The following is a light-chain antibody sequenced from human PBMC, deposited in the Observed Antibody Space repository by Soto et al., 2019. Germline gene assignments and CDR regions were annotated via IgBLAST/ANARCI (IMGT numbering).Light chain of an antibody. V-gene: IGKV1-12*01. CDR2: AAS. J-gene: IGKJ4*01. CDR1: QDISDW. CDR3: QQANICALSLT. Sequence: DIQMTQSPSSVSASVGDRVTITCRASQDISDWLAWYQQKPGKAPKLLIYAASSLQSGVPSRFSGSVSGTHFTLTISSLQPEDFATYYSQQANICALSLTFGGGTKVESK.